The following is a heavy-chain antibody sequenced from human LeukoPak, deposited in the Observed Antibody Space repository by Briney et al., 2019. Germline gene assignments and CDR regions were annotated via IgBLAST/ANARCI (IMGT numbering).Heavy chain of an antibody. D-gene: IGHD5-18*01. J-gene: IGHJ4*02. CDR1: GGSISSYY. CDR3: ARQRVGYSYGYDY. Sequence: SETLSLTCTVSGGSISSYYWSWIRQPPGKGLEWIGYIYYSGSTNYNPSLKSRVTISVDTSKNQSSLKLSSVTAADTAVYYCARQRVGYSYGYDYWGQGTLVTVSS. CDR2: IYYSGST. V-gene: IGHV4-59*08.